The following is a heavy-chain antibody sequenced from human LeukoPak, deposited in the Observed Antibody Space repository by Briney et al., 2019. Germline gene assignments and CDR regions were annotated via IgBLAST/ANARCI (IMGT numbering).Heavy chain of an antibody. Sequence: SETLSLTCTVSGGSISSYYWSWIRQPPGKGLEWIGYIYYSGSTNYNPSLKSRVTISVDTSKNQFSLTLSSVTAADTAVYYCARVSCGGGTCYHSRGWFDAWGQGTLVTVSS. D-gene: IGHD2-15*01. CDR1: GGSISSYY. J-gene: IGHJ5*02. CDR2: IYYSGST. V-gene: IGHV4-59*12. CDR3: ARVSCGGGTCYHSRGWFDA.